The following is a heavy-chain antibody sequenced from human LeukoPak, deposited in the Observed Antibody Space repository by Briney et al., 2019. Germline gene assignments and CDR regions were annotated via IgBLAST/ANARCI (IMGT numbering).Heavy chain of an antibody. V-gene: IGHV1-46*01. CDR1: GYTFTSYY. D-gene: IGHD3-9*01. CDR3: VKSKGEYFDILTGYYDYYYMDV. CDR2: INPSGGST. J-gene: IGHJ6*03. Sequence: ASVKVSCKASGYTFTSYYMHWVRQAPGQGLEWMGIINPSGGSTSYAQKFQGRVTMTRDMSTSTVYMELSSLRAEDTSVYYCVKSKGEYFDILTGYYDYYYMDVWGKGTTVTVSS.